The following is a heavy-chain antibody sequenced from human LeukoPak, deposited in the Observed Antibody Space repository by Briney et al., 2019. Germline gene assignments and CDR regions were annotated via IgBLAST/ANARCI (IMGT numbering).Heavy chain of an antibody. V-gene: IGHV1-69*13. Sequence: SVKVSCKASGGTFSSYAISWVRQAPGQGLEWMGGIIPIFGTANYAQKFQGRVTITADESTSTAYMELSSLRAEDTAVYYCAREDWFGELLSAPAGAADYWGQGTLVTVSS. CDR1: GGTFSSYA. D-gene: IGHD3-10*01. CDR2: IIPIFGTA. J-gene: IGHJ4*02. CDR3: AREDWFGELLSAPAGAADY.